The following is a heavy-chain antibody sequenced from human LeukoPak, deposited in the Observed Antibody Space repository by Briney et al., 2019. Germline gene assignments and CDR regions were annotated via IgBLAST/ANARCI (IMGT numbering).Heavy chain of an antibody. D-gene: IGHD1-1*01. Sequence: GGSLRLSCVASGFTFSRYDMNWVRLAPGKGLEWVSYIHSGGNTIYYADSVKGRFTIFRDYAKNSLYLQMNNLRAEDTAVYYCVRKLTGTTYFDYWGQGTLVTVSS. J-gene: IGHJ4*02. CDR2: IHSGGNTI. CDR1: GFTFSRYD. CDR3: VRKLTGTTYFDY. V-gene: IGHV3-48*03.